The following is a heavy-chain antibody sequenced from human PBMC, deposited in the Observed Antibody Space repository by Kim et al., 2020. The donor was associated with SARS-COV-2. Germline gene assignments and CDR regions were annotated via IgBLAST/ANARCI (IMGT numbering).Heavy chain of an antibody. J-gene: IGHJ6*02. V-gene: IGHV3-33*01. CDR3: ARTPSYYYGMDV. CDR2: K. Sequence: KYYAASVKCRFTSSRDNSKMTLYLQMNSLRAEGTAVYYCARTPSYYYGMDVWGQGTTVTVS.